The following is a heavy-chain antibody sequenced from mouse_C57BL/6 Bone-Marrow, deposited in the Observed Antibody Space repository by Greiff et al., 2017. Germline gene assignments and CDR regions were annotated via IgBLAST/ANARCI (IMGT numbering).Heavy chain of an antibody. CDR1: GFTFSDAW. V-gene: IGHV6-6*01. CDR2: IRNKANNHAT. J-gene: IGHJ4*01. CDR3: TRPEDPYAMDY. Sequence: EVQVVESGGGLVQPGGSMKLSCAASGFTFSDAWMDWVRQSPEKGLEWVAEIRNKANNHATYYAESVKGRFTISRDDSKSSVYLQMNSLRAEDTGIYYCTRPEDPYAMDYWGQGTSVTVSS.